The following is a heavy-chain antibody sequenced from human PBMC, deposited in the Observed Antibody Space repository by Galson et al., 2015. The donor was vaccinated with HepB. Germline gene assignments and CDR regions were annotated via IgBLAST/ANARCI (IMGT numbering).Heavy chain of an antibody. CDR3: ARSYYSSHGMDV. Sequence: QSGAEVKKPGESLKISCKGPAYNFNTYWIGWVRQMPGRGLEWVAIIHPDDSDTRYSPSLQGQVTISADKSISTVYLQWSSLKASDTAIYYCARSYYSSHGMDVWGQGTTVTVSS. CDR2: IHPDDSDT. J-gene: IGHJ6*02. V-gene: IGHV5-51*03. CDR1: AYNFNTYW.